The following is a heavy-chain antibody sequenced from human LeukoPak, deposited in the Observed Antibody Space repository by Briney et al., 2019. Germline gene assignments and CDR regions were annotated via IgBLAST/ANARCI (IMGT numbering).Heavy chain of an antibody. D-gene: IGHD3-22*01. Sequence: SETLSLTCTVSGGSISNYYWSWIRQPPGKGLEWIGYIYYSGSTNYNPSLKSRVTISVDTSKNQFSLKLSSVTAADTAVYYCARTEGSSGYHYADYYFDYWGQGTLVTVSS. V-gene: IGHV4-59*01. CDR3: ARTEGSSGYHYADYYFDY. J-gene: IGHJ4*02. CDR2: IYYSGST. CDR1: GGSISNYY.